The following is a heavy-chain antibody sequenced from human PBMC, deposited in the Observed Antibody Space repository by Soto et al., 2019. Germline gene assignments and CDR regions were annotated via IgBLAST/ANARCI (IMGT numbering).Heavy chain of an antibody. CDR2: ISDTT. CDR1: GFPFSSYA. D-gene: IGHD6-19*01. Sequence: GGSLRLSCEAPGFPFSSYAMNWVRQAPGKGLEWVSTISDTTYYADSVKGRFTISRDNSKNTLYLQMNNLRAEDTAVYYCAKDAPDMNGWFYFDYWGQGALVTVSS. CDR3: AKDAPDMNGWFYFDY. J-gene: IGHJ4*02. V-gene: IGHV3-23*01.